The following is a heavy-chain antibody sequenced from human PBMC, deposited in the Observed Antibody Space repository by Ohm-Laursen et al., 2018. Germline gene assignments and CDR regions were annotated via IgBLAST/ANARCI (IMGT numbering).Heavy chain of an antibody. V-gene: IGHV4-4*07. CDR3: ARGRVVTALYYFDY. CDR2: INISGT. CDR1: GGAISSYY. Sequence: TLSLTCTISGGAISSYYWSWIRQPAGEGLEWIGRINISGTNYNPSLKSRVTMSVDTSKNQLSLNLSSVTAADTAVYYCARGRVVTALYYFDYWGQGTLVTVSS. D-gene: IGHD2-21*02. J-gene: IGHJ4*02.